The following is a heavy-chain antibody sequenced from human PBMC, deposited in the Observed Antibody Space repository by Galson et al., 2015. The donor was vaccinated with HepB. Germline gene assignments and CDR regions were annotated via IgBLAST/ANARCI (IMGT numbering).Heavy chain of an antibody. J-gene: IGHJ4*02. Sequence: LRLSCAASGITFSSFALHWVRQAPGKGLEWVAVISSDGSNKYYTDSVKGRYSISRDNSKNSVYLQMNTLRPEDTAAYYCATQEGHYDFWNNYARFDYWGQGTLVTVSS. CDR2: ISSDGSNK. CDR3: ATQEGHYDFWNNYARFDY. D-gene: IGHD3-3*01. CDR1: GITFSSFA. V-gene: IGHV3-30-3*01.